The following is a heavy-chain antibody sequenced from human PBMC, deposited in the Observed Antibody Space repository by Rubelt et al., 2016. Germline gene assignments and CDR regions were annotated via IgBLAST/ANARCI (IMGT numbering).Heavy chain of an antibody. CDR2: VNHSGFA. D-gene: IGHD2/OR15-2a*01. CDR3: ARGGTNIASRPSFDW. V-gene: IGHV4-34*01. J-gene: IGHJ4*02. Sequence: QVQLQQWGAGLLRPSETLSLTCAVYGGSFSGFYWSWIRQSPGKGLEWIGEVNHSGFANYNPSLKSRVTMSVDTSKNQFSLKVNFVTAADTAVYYCARGGTNIASRPSFDWWGQGTLVTVSS. CDR1: GGSFSGFY.